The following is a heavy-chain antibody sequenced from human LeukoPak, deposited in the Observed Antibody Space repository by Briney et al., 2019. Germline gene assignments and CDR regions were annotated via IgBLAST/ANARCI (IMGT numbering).Heavy chain of an antibody. CDR1: GYSISSAYY. CDR2: MYHSGST. CDR3: AKMFNADVYFEY. J-gene: IGHJ4*02. Sequence: SETLSLTCGVSGYSISSAYYWGWIRQPPGKGLEWIGTMYHSGSTNYNPSLKSRVTISVDTSKNQFSLKLSSVTAADTAVYYCAKMFNADVYFEYWGQGILVTVSS. V-gene: IGHV4-38-2*01. D-gene: IGHD2-2*01.